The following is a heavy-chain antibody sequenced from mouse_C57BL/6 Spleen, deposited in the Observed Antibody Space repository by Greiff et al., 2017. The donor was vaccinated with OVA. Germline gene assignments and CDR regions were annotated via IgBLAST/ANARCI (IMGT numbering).Heavy chain of an antibody. CDR2: ISSGGSYT. D-gene: IGHD1-1*01. CDR1: GFTFSSYG. V-gene: IGHV5-6*01. Sequence: EVQRVESGGDLVKPGGSLKLSCAASGFTFSSYGMSWVRQTPDKRLEWVATISSGGSYTYYPDSVKGRITISRDNAKNTLYLQMSSLKSEDTAMYYCARHDGSSSYFDYWGQGTTLTVAS. J-gene: IGHJ2*01. CDR3: ARHDGSSSYFDY.